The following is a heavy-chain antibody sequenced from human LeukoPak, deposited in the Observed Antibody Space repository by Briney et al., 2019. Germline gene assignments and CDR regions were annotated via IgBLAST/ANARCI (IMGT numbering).Heavy chain of an antibody. CDR3: ARWPRERNRITVTNYYYYMDV. CDR1: GGSFNDYY. J-gene: IGHJ6*03. CDR2: INPSGSA. Sequence: SETLSLTCSVFGGSFNDYYWSWIRQPPGKGLEWIGEINPSGSATYNPSLWSRLTISGDTSKNQFSLNLRFVTAADTGVYYCARWPRERNRITVTNYYYYMDVWGRGTTVTVSS. D-gene: IGHD4-11*01. V-gene: IGHV4-34*01.